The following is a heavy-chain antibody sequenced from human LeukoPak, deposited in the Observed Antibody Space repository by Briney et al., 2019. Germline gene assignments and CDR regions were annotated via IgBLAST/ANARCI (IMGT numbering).Heavy chain of an antibody. Sequence: SETLSLTCAVYGGSFSGYYWSWIRQPPGKGLEWIGEINHSGSTSYNPSLKSRVTISVDTSKNQFSLKLSSVTAADTAVYYCARVPYYYGSGSYSRGNWFDPWGQGTLVTVSS. V-gene: IGHV4-34*01. J-gene: IGHJ5*02. CDR1: GGSFSGYY. CDR3: ARVPYYYGSGSYSRGNWFDP. D-gene: IGHD3-10*01. CDR2: INHSGST.